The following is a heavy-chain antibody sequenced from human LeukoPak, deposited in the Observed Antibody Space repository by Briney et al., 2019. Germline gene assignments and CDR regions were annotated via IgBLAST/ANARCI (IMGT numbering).Heavy chain of an antibody. CDR1: GFTFSSYG. J-gene: IGHJ3*02. CDR2: ISPSGGDT. Sequence: GGSLRLSCAASGFTFSSYGMSWVRQTPGKGLEWVSGISPSGGDTYYADSVKGRYTISRDNSKNTLHLQMNSLRAEDTAVYYCAKISPLDYGGKPWAFDIWGQGTMVTVSS. V-gene: IGHV3-23*01. CDR3: AKISPLDYGGKPWAFDI. D-gene: IGHD4-23*01.